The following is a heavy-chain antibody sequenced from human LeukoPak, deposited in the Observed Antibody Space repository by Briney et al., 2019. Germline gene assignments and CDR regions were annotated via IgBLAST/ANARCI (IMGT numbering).Heavy chain of an antibody. J-gene: IGHJ6*03. CDR3: ARGQGHLEWLLSGHPYYYMDV. V-gene: IGHV1-8*03. D-gene: IGHD3-3*01. Sequence: GSVKVSCKASGYTFTSYDINWVRQATGQGLEWMGWMNPNSGNTGYAQKFQGRVTITRNTSISTAYMELSSLRSEDTAVYYCARGQGHLEWLLSGHPYYYMDVWGKGTTVTVSS. CDR1: GYTFTSYD. CDR2: MNPNSGNT.